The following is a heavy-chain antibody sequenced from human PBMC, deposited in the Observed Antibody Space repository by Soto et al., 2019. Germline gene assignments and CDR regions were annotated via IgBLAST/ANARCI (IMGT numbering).Heavy chain of an antibody. CDR3: ARSSGLGIDF. V-gene: IGHV3-33*01. J-gene: IGHJ4*02. D-gene: IGHD6-19*01. CDR1: GSSFNTHG. Sequence: QVQLVESGGGVVQPGTSLRLSCAASGSSFNTHGMHWIRQTPAKGLEWVAVIWFDGSKKYYEDSVTGRFTISRDNSRSALYLEMDSLRVEDTGVYYCARSSGLGIDFWGQGTLVTVSS. CDR2: IWFDGSKK.